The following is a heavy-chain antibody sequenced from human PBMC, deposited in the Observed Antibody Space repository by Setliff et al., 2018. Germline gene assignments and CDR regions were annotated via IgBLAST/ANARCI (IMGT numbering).Heavy chain of an antibody. CDR2: IKEDGSQR. J-gene: IGHJ4*02. D-gene: IGHD2-15*01. CDR3: AKRGPYCSGGTCHYYFDY. Sequence: PGGSLRLSCAASGFDFKTHWMDWARQAPGKGLEWVANIKEDGSQRNYVDAVRGRFTISRDISKNTLYLQMNSLRAEDTAVYYCAKRGPYCSGGTCHYYFDYWGQGTLVTVSS. V-gene: IGHV3-7*03. CDR1: GFDFKTHW.